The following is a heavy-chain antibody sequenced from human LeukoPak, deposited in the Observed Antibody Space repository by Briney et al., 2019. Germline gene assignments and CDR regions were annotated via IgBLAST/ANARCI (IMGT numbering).Heavy chain of an antibody. CDR3: ARYWGSYFDY. Sequence: SETLSLTCTVSGGSISSHYWSWIRQPPGKGLEWIGYIYYSGSTNYNPSLKSRVTISVDTSKNQFSLKLSSVTAADTAVYYCARYWGSYFDYWGQGTLVTVSS. D-gene: IGHD3-16*01. CDR2: IYYSGST. J-gene: IGHJ4*02. CDR1: GGSISSHY. V-gene: IGHV4-59*11.